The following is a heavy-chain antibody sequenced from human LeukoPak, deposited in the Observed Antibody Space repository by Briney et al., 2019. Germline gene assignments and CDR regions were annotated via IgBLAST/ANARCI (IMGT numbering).Heavy chain of an antibody. Sequence: GGSLRLSCAASGFTFSSYSMNWVRQAPGKGLEWVSYISSSSSTIYYADSVKGRFTISRDNAKNSLYLQMNSLRAEDTAVYYCAREGLGRWFGELLPSFDYWGQGTLVTVSS. CDR3: AREGLGRWFGELLPSFDY. J-gene: IGHJ4*02. D-gene: IGHD3-10*01. V-gene: IGHV3-48*01. CDR2: ISSSSSTI. CDR1: GFTFSSYS.